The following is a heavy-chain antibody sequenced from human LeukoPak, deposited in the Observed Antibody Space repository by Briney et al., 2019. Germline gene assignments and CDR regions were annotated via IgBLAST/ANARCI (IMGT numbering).Heavy chain of an antibody. J-gene: IGHJ4*02. CDR3: AKDIDNGDYVVY. V-gene: IGHV3-23*01. CDR1: GFTFGSYA. CDR2: IGSSGGPT. Sequence: GGSLRLSCAASGFTFGSYAMSWVRQAPGKGLEWVSAIGSSGGPTYYANSVKGRFTISRDNSKNTLYLHMNSLSAEDTAVYYCAKDIDNGDYVVYWGQGTLVTVSS. D-gene: IGHD4-17*01.